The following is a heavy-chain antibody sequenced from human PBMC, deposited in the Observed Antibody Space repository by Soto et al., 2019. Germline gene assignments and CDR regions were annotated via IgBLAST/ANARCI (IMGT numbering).Heavy chain of an antibody. Sequence: QLQLQESGPGLVKPSETLSLTCNVSGGSINTGAYYWGWVRQRPGKGLEWIGSVYYTGTTLHYPSLKSRVTISMDTSKNQFSLELDFVTAADTAIYYCAKVDGRGWFDPWGQGILVTVSS. CDR2: VYYTGTT. V-gene: IGHV4-39*01. CDR3: AKVDGRGWFDP. J-gene: IGHJ5*02. D-gene: IGHD3-16*01. CDR1: GGSINTGAYY.